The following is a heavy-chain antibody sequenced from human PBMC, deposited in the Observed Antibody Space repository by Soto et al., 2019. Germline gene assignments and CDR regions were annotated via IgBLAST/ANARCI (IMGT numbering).Heavy chain of an antibody. D-gene: IGHD1-20*01. CDR1: GYTFTSYY. J-gene: IGHJ5*02. CDR3: ARDDNWNDSFRFDP. CDR2: ISAYNGNT. Sequence: GASVKVSCKASGYTFTSYYMRWVRQAPGQGLEWMGWISAYNGNTNYAQKLQGRVTMTTDTSTSTAYMELRSLRSDDTAVYYCARDDNWNDSFRFDPWGQGTLVTVSS. V-gene: IGHV1-18*04.